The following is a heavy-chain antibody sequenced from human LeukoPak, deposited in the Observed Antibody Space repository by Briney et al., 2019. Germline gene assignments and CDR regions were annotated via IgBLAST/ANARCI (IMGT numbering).Heavy chain of an antibody. Sequence: PGGSLRLSCAASGFTFSSYWMHWVRQAPGKGLVWVSRINSDGSSTNYADSVKGRFTISRDNAKNTLYLQMNSLRAEDTAVFYCAAISGSIDYWGHGTLVTVSS. CDR2: INSDGSST. V-gene: IGHV3-74*01. D-gene: IGHD3-10*01. J-gene: IGHJ4*01. CDR3: AAISGSIDY. CDR1: GFTFSSYW.